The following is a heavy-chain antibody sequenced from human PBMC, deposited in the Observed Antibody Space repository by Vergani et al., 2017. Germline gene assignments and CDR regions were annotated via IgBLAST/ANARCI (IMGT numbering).Heavy chain of an antibody. J-gene: IGHJ5*01. CDR2: ISWNSGSI. CDR1: GFTFDDYA. CDR3: ARGTPGYRSGGRRFDS. Sequence: EVQLVESGGGLVQPGRSLRLSCAASGFTFDDYAMHWVRQAPGKGLEWVSGISWNSGSIGYADSVKGRFTISRDKGEYTLYLQRNSLRAEDTAVYFCARGTPGYRSGGRRFDSWGQGTLVTVSS. D-gene: IGHD2-15*01. V-gene: IGHV3-9*01.